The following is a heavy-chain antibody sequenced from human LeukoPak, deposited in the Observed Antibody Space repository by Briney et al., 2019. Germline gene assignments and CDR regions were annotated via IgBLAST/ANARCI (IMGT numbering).Heavy chain of an antibody. D-gene: IGHD3-9*01. V-gene: IGHV3-30-3*01. Sequence: GRSLRLSCAASGFTFSSYAMHWVRQAPGKGLEWVAVISYDGSNKYNADSVKGQFTISRDNSKNTLYLQMNSLRAEDTAVYYCARDGEQNNYGILAGDYWGQGTLVTVSS. CDR2: ISYDGSNK. J-gene: IGHJ4*02. CDR1: GFTFSSYA. CDR3: ARDGEQNNYGILAGDY.